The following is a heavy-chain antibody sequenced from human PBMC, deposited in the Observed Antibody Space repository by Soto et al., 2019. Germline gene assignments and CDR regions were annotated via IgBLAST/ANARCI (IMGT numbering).Heavy chain of an antibody. CDR3: ARDAAVPGETDRFDY. CDR2: VYHNGLT. Sequence: QVELQESGPVLVKPSGTLSLTCVVSGDSISSKVWWSWVRQPPGKGLEWIGEVYHNGLTNYNSSLSSRVTMSVDTSKNQFSLKLTSVTAADTAIYYCARDAAVPGETDRFDYWGQGILVTVSS. CDR1: GDSISSKVW. J-gene: IGHJ4*02. V-gene: IGHV4-4*02. D-gene: IGHD6-19*01.